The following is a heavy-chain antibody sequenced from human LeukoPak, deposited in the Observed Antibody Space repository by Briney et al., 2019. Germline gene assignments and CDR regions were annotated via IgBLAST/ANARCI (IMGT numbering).Heavy chain of an antibody. CDR2: IYYSGST. Sequence: ASETLSLTCTVSGDSISSYYWGWIRQPPGKGLEWIGYIYYSGSTNYNPSLKSRVTISVDTSKNQFSLKLSSVTAADTAVYYCARESGGDSSGYYYVAFDYWGQGTLVTVSS. CDR3: ARESGGDSSGYYYVAFDY. V-gene: IGHV4-59*01. CDR1: GDSISSYY. D-gene: IGHD3-22*01. J-gene: IGHJ4*02.